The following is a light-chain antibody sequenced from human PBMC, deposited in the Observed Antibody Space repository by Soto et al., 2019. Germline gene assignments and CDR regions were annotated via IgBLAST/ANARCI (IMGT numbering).Light chain of an antibody. J-gene: IGLJ2*01. V-gene: IGLV2-18*02. CDR2: EVT. CDR1: SSDVGLYNR. Sequence: QSALTQPPSVSGSPGQSVTISCTGTSSDVGLYNRVSWYQQPPGTAPKLMMYEVTNRPSAVPDRFSGSKSGNTASLTISGLQAEDEADYYCSSFTSSATEVFGGGTKLTVL. CDR3: SSFTSSATEV.